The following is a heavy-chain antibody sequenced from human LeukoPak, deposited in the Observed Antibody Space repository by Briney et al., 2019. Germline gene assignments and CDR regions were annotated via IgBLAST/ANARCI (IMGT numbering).Heavy chain of an antibody. V-gene: IGHV4-34*01. CDR3: ARGPTPRYYYGSGIKGWFDP. CDR1: GGSFSGYY. Sequence: SETLSLTCAVYGGSFSGYYWSWIRQPPGKGLEWIGEINHSGSTNYNPSLKSRVTISLDTSKNQFSLKLSSVTAADTAVYYCARGPTPRYYYGSGIKGWFDPWGQGTLVTVSS. J-gene: IGHJ5*02. CDR2: INHSGST. D-gene: IGHD3-10*01.